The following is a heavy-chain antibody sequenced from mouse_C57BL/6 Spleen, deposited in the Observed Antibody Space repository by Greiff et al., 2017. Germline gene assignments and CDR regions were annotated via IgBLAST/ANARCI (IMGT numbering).Heavy chain of an antibody. CDR2: INPNNGGT. J-gene: IGHJ1*03. D-gene: IGHD2-3*01. Sequence: VQLQQSGPELVKPGASVKIPCKASGYTFTDYNMDWVKQSHGKSLEWIGDINPNNGGTSYNQKFKGKDTLTVDKSSSTAYMELRSLTSEDTAVXYCARGDGYYPWYFDVWGTGTTVTVSS. CDR1: GYTFTDYN. CDR3: ARGDGYYPWYFDV. V-gene: IGHV1-18*01.